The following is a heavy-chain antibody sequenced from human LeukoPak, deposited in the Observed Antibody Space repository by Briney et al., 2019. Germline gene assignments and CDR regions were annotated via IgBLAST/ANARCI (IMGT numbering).Heavy chain of an antibody. Sequence: PGGSLRLSCAASGFTFGNSWVHWVRQAPGKGLVWVSLINADGSTATYADSVKGRFTISRDNARNPLSLQMNSLTIEGTAVYYCVVVVEPPDSDGFDVWGQGTMITVSS. CDR2: INADGSTA. J-gene: IGHJ3*01. CDR3: VVVVEPPDSDGFDV. D-gene: IGHD1-14*01. V-gene: IGHV3-74*01. CDR1: GFTFGNSW.